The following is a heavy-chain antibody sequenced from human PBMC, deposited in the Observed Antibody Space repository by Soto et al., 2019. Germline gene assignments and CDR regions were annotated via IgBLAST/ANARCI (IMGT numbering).Heavy chain of an antibody. Sequence: QVQLVQSGAEVKKPGASVKVSCKASGYTFTSYGISWVRQAPGQGLEWMGWISAYNGNTNYAQKLQGRVTMTTDTPTSTAYMERRSLRSNDTAVYYCAREVESSSHYNWFDPWGQGTLVTVSS. J-gene: IGHJ5*02. V-gene: IGHV1-18*04. CDR2: ISAYNGNT. CDR3: AREVESSSHYNWFDP. CDR1: GYTFTSYG. D-gene: IGHD6-13*01.